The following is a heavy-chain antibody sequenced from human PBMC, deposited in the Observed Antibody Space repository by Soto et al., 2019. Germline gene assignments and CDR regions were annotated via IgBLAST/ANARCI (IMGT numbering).Heavy chain of an antibody. CDR2: IIPILGIA. D-gene: IGHD5-18*01. J-gene: IGHJ6*02. Sequence: QVQLVQSGAEVKKPGSSVKVSCKASGGTFSSYTISWVRQAPGQGLEWMGRIIPILGIANYAQKFQGRVTIPXXKXTXXAYTELSSLRSEDTAVYYCARGYSYGTYYYYGMDVWGQGTTVTVSS. V-gene: IGHV1-69*02. CDR1: GGTFSSYT. CDR3: ARGYSYGTYYYYGMDV.